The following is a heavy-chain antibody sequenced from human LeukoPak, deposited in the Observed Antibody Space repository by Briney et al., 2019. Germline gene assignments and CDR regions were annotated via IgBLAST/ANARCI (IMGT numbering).Heavy chain of an antibody. J-gene: IGHJ6*02. V-gene: IGHV3-23*01. CDR2: ISGSGGST. CDR3: AKVRGGSGSSTRLYYYYYGMDV. Sequence: GGSLRLSCAASGFTVSSYAMSWVRQAPGKRLEWVSAISGSGGSTYYADSAKGRFTISRDNSKNTLYLQMNSLRAEDTAVYYCAKVRGGSGSSTRLYYYYYGMDVWGQGTTVTVSS. D-gene: IGHD3-10*01. CDR1: GFTVSSYA.